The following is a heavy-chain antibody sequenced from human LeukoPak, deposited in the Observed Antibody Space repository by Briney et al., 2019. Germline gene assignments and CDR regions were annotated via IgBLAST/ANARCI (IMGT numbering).Heavy chain of an antibody. CDR1: GGSISSYY. J-gene: IGHJ4*02. CDR3: ATVRPENSGSYYWDY. CDR2: FYYRGNT. Sequence: SETLSLTCTVSGGSISSYYWSWIRQPPGKGLEWIGCFYYRGNTHSNPSLKSRVTISVDTSKNQFSLKLMSVTAADTAVYYCATVRPENSGSYYWDYWGQGTLVTVSS. V-gene: IGHV4-59*08. D-gene: IGHD1-26*01.